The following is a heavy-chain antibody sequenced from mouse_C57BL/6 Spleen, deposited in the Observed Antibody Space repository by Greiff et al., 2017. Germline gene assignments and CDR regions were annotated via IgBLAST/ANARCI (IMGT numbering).Heavy chain of an antibody. J-gene: IGHJ2*01. D-gene: IGHD1-1*01. CDR2: IYPGSGNT. Sequence: QVQLQQSGPELVKPGASVKISCKASGYSFTSYYIHWVKQRPGQGLEWIGWIYPGSGNTKYNEKFKGKATLTADTSSSTAYMQLSSLTSEDSAVYYCARVTTVPFDYWGQGTTLTVSS. CDR1: GYSFTSYY. CDR3: ARVTTVPFDY. V-gene: IGHV1-66*01.